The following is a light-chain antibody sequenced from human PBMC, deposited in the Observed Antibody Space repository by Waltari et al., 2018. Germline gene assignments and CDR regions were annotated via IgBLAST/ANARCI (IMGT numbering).Light chain of an antibody. CDR2: DVT. CDR3: SSCRAVSTLGV. J-gene: IGLJ2*01. Sequence: QSALTQPASVSGFLGQSITLTCTGFSDPVRDRDSVSWYQQHPGNVPKLIIYDVTRLPSGLSRRFSASKSGDTASLTISGLQPEDEAYYFCSSCRAVSTLGVFGGGTKLTVL. CDR1: SDPVRDRDS. V-gene: IGLV2-14*03.